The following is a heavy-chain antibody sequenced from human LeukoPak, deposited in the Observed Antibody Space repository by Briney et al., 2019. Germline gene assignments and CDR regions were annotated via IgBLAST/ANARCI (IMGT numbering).Heavy chain of an antibody. CDR3: ARDKSDFWTPYIDY. CDR2: INPNSGGT. J-gene: IGHJ4*02. Sequence: ASVKVSRKASGYTFTGYYMHWVRQAPGQGLEWMGRINPNSGGTNYAQKFQGRVTMTRDTSISTAYMELSRLRSDDTAVYYCARDKSDFWTPYIDYWGQGTLVTVSS. D-gene: IGHD3/OR15-3a*01. V-gene: IGHV1-2*06. CDR1: GYTFTGYY.